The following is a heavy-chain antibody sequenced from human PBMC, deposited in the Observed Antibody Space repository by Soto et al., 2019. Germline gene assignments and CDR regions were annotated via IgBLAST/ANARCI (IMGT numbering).Heavy chain of an antibody. D-gene: IGHD3-10*01. CDR2: LSDDANNR. CDR1: GFNFSSSA. Sequence: QVQLVESGGGVVQPGRSLRLSCAASGFNFSSSAMYWVRQAPGKGLEWMAVLSDDANNRYYADSVRGRFTISRDNSKNKLYLQINSRGADDTAVYYCARASMVRGIIGWFDPWGKGTLVTVPS. CDR3: ARASMVRGIIGWFDP. V-gene: IGHV3-30*14. J-gene: IGHJ5*02.